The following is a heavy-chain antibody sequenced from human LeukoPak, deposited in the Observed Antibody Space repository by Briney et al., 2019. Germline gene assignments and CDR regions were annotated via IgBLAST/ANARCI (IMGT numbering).Heavy chain of an antibody. D-gene: IGHD2-2*02. V-gene: IGHV3-23*01. CDR3: AKAPFHDDPIPYYFDY. Sequence: SGGSLRLSCAASGFTFSNYAMSWVRQAPGKGLEWVSAVSGSGGSTYYADSVKGRFTISRDNSKGTLYLQLNSPRAEDTAVYYCAKAPFHDDPIPYYFDYWGQGSLVTVSS. CDR2: VSGSGGST. CDR1: GFTFSNYA. J-gene: IGHJ4*02.